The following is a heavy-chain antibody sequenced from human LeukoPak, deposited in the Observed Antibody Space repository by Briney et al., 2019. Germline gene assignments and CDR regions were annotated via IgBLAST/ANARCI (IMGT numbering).Heavy chain of an antibody. J-gene: IGHJ4*02. CDR2: IKHDGSEK. V-gene: IGHV3-7*02. D-gene: IGHD3-10*01. CDR1: EFTFSRYW. CDR3: ARAPFGESIDY. Sequence: GGSLRLSCAASEFTFSRYWMSWVRQAPGKGLEWVANIKHDGSEKYYVDSVKGRFTISRDNAKNSLYLQMNSLRAEDTAVYYCARAPFGESIDYWGQGTLVTVSS.